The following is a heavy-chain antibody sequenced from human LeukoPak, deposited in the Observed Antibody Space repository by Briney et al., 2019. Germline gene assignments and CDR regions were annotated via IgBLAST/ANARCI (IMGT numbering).Heavy chain of an antibody. CDR2: IYPGDSDT. CDR1: GYSFTSYW. D-gene: IGHD1-26*01. CDR3: ARQGVGATRSYYYYYGMDV. J-gene: IGHJ6*02. Sequence: GESLQISCKGSGYSFTSYWIGWVRQMPGKGLEWMGIIYPGDSDTRYSPSFQGQVTISADKSISTAYLQWSSLKASDTAMYYCARQGVGATRSYYYYYGMDVWGQGTTVTVSS. V-gene: IGHV5-51*01.